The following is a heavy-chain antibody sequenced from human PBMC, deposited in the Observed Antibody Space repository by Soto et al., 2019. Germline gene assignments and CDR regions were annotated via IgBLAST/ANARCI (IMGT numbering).Heavy chain of an antibody. D-gene: IGHD3-10*01. CDR3: PRQVPGPYGSGSYFDY. Sequence: QVQLQESGPGLVKPSETLSLTCTVSGGSISSYYWSWIRQPPGKGLEWIGYIYYSGSTNYNPSLKIRVPISVDTSKHQFSVELICVTAADTAVYCCPRQVPGPYGSGSYFDYWGQGPLVTVSS. J-gene: IGHJ4*02. V-gene: IGHV4-59*08. CDR2: IYYSGST. CDR1: GGSISSYY.